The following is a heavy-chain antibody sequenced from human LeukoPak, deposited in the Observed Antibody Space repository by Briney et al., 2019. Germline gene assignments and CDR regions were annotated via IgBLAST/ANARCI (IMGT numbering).Heavy chain of an antibody. CDR3: ATYYYGSGSYRYFDY. Sequence: GGSLRLSCATSGFTFSSSSMNWVRQAPGKGLEWVSYISGSSSTIYADSVKGRFTISRDNARNSLYLQMNSLRDEDTAVCYCATYYYGSGSYRYFDYWGQGTLVTVSS. D-gene: IGHD3-10*01. V-gene: IGHV3-48*02. CDR1: GFTFSSSS. CDR2: ISGSSSTI. J-gene: IGHJ4*02.